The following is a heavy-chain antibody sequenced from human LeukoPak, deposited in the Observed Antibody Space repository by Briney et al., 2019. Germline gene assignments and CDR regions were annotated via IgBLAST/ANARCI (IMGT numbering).Heavy chain of an antibody. CDR1: GGSISSYY. D-gene: IGHD4-17*01. Sequence: KPSETLSLTCTVSGGSISSYYWTWIRQPPGKGLEWIGYIDHGGSTNYNPSLRSRVSISSDTSKIQFSLELTSVTAADTAVYYCARLKATVSIHAYFDSWGQGTLVTVSS. J-gene: IGHJ4*02. V-gene: IGHV4-59*01. CDR2: IDHGGST. CDR3: ARLKATVSIHAYFDS.